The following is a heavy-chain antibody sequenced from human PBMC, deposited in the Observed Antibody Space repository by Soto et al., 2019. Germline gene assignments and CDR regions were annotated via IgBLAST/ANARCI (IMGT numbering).Heavy chain of an antibody. CDR2: ISSSSSYI. CDR3: ATSPYYYDSSGALRPFDY. Sequence: GGSLRLSCASSGFTFSSDSINWVRPAPGKGLEWVSSISSSSSYIYYADSVKGRFTISRDNAKNSLYLQMNSLRAEDTAVYYCATSPYYYDSSGALRPFDYWGQGTLVTVSS. CDR1: GFTFSSDS. D-gene: IGHD3-22*01. J-gene: IGHJ4*02. V-gene: IGHV3-21*01.